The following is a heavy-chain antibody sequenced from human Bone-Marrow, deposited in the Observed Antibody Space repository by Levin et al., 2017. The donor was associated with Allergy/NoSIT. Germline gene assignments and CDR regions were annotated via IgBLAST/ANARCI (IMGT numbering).Heavy chain of an antibody. CDR2: INRGGTST. J-gene: IGHJ4*02. Sequence: GGSLRLSCAASGFAFSNYWMHWVRQAPGKGLVWVSRINRGGTSTTYADSVKGRSTLSRDNAKNTLYLQLNRLRAEDTAVYYWARDPFAYNVGSGSDLDYWGQGTLVSVSS. V-gene: IGHV3-74*01. CDR1: GFAFSNYW. D-gene: IGHD3-10*01. CDR3: ARDPFAYNVGSGSDLDY.